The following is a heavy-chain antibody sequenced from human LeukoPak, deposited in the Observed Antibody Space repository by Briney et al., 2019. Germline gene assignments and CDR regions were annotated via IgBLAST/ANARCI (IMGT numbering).Heavy chain of an antibody. CDR1: GGSISSYY. D-gene: IGHD3-16*01. CDR3: AAEDGGSNWFDP. Sequence: NPSETLSLTCTVSGGSISSYYWSWIRQPPGKGLEWIAYVHYSGSTNYNPSLKSRVTISLDTSKNQFSLKLSSVTTADTAVYYCAAEDGGSNWFDPWGQGTLVTVSS. CDR2: VHYSGST. V-gene: IGHV4-59*01. J-gene: IGHJ5*02.